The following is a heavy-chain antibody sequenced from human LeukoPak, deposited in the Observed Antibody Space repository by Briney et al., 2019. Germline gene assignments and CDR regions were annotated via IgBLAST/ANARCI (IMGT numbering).Heavy chain of an antibody. Sequence: PSETLSLTCTVSGGSIRSSSYYWGWIRQPPGKGLEWIGSIYYSGSTYCNPSLKSRVTISVDTSKNQFSLKLSSVTAADTAVYYCARRQLERPWFDYWGQGTLVTVSS. CDR2: IYYSGST. D-gene: IGHD1-1*01. CDR1: GGSIRSSSYY. V-gene: IGHV4-39*01. J-gene: IGHJ4*02. CDR3: ARRQLERPWFDY.